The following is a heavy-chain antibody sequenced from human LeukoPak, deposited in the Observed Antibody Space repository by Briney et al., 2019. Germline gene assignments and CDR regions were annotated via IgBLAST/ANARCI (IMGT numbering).Heavy chain of an antibody. CDR1: GFTFDDYV. CDR3: AKEIDTLGTNAFDI. Sequence: PGVSLRLSCAASGFTFDDYVMHWVRQAPGKGLEWVSLISGDGGSTYYADSVRGRLTISRDNSKSSLYLQMDSLRTEDTAFYYCAKEIDTLGTNAFDIWGQGTMVTVSS. D-gene: IGHD2-15*01. CDR2: ISGDGGST. J-gene: IGHJ3*02. V-gene: IGHV3-43*02.